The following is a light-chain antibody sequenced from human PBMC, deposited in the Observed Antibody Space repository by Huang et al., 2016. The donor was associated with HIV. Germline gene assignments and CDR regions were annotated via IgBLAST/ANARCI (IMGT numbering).Light chain of an antibody. V-gene: IGKV1-33*01. CDR1: QDISNY. Sequence: DIQMTQSPSSLSASVGDRVTITCQASQDISNYLHWFQQKPGKAPKLLIYDASNLETGVPSRFSGDGSATDFTVTISSLQPEDVGTYYCQHYDDLPPTFGGGTRVEIK. J-gene: IGKJ4*01. CDR2: DAS. CDR3: QHYDDLPPT.